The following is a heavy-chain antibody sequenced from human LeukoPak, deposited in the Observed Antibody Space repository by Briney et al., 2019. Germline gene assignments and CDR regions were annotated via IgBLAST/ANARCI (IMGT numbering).Heavy chain of an antibody. D-gene: IGHD2-15*01. Sequence: PGGSLRLSCVASGLTFNNYNMNWVRQAPGKGLEWVSLISSDGSYIYYADSVRGRFTISRDNAKNSLYLQMNSLRAEDTAVYFCASPHYFSGSSCCFGYWGQGTLVTVSS. CDR1: GLTFNNYN. CDR3: ASPHYFSGSSCCFGY. V-gene: IGHV3-21*01. J-gene: IGHJ4*03. CDR2: ISSDGSYI.